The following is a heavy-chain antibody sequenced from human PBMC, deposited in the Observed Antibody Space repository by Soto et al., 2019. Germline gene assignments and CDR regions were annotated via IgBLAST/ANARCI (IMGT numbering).Heavy chain of an antibody. V-gene: IGHV4-59*01. CDR2: IYYSGST. J-gene: IGHJ4*02. D-gene: IGHD3-16*01. Sequence: PSETLSLTCTVSGGSISSYYWSWIRQPPGKGLEWIGYIYYSGSTNYNPSLKSRVTISVDTSKSQFSLKLSSVTAADTAVYYCARLNYDYVWGSYTFFDYWGQGTLVTVSS. CDR1: GGSISSYY. CDR3: ARLNYDYVWGSYTFFDY.